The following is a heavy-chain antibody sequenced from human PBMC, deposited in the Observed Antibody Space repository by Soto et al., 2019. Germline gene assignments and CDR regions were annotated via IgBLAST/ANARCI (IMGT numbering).Heavy chain of an antibody. J-gene: IGHJ6*02. CDR2: IISIFATA. CDR3: AGGIAAAGTGGPDYYDGMDV. V-gene: IGHV1-69*06. D-gene: IGHD6-13*01. CDR1: GGTFSSYA. Sequence: QVQLVQSGAEVKKPGSSVKVSCKASGGTFSSYAISWVRQAPGQGLEWMGGIISIFATANYAQKFQGRVTITAPKSTSTAYMELSSLRSEDTAVYYCAGGIAAAGTGGPDYYDGMDVWGQGTTVTVSS.